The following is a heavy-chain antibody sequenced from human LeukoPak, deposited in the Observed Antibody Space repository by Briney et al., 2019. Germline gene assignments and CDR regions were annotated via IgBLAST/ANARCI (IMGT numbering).Heavy chain of an antibody. Sequence: GGSLRLSCAASGFTVSSNYMSWVRQAPGKGLEWVSVIYSGGSTYYADSVKGRFTISRDNSKNTLYLQMISLRPEDTAVYYCVKSSGYSGYDHGDYWGQGTMVTVSS. CDR1: GFTVSSNY. V-gene: IGHV3-66*01. CDR2: IYSGGST. CDR3: VKSSGYSGYDHGDY. J-gene: IGHJ4*02. D-gene: IGHD5-12*01.